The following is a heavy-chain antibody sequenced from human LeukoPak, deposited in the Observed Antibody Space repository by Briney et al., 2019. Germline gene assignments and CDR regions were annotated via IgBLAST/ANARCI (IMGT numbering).Heavy chain of an antibody. Sequence: GGSLRLSCAASGFTFSSYSMTWVRQAPGKGLEWVSSISSSSSYIYYADSVRGRFTISRDNAKNSLYLQMNSLRAEDTAVYYCARDRGSLYPSDYWGQGTLVTVSS. CDR2: ISSSSSYI. V-gene: IGHV3-21*01. D-gene: IGHD5-24*01. CDR3: ARDRGSLYPSDY. J-gene: IGHJ4*02. CDR1: GFTFSSYS.